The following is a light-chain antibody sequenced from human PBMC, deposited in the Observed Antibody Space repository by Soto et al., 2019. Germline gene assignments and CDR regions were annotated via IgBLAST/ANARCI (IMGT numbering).Light chain of an antibody. V-gene: IGLV7-43*01. CDR2: TTN. CDR3: LRYYGGAQLV. CDR1: TGAVTSGNY. Sequence: QAVVTQEPSLTVSPGGTVTLTCASSTGAVTSGNYPSWFQQKPGQTPRTLIYTTNKKHSWTPARFSGSLLGDKAALTLSGAQPEDEAQYYCLRYYGGAQLVFVGGIKHTVL. J-gene: IGLJ3*02.